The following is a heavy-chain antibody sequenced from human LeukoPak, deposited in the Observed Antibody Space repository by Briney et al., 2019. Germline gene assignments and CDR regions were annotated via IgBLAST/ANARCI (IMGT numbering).Heavy chain of an antibody. D-gene: IGHD1-7*01. Sequence: PGGSLRLSCAASGFTFSSYSMTWVRQAPEKGLEWVSIISRTSESTFYADSVKGRFTISRDNAKNSLYLQMNGLRADDTATYYCARGATDTTRWFDPWGQGTLVTVSS. V-gene: IGHV3-21*01. CDR2: ISRTSEST. CDR1: GFTFSSYS. J-gene: IGHJ5*02. CDR3: ARGATDTTRWFDP.